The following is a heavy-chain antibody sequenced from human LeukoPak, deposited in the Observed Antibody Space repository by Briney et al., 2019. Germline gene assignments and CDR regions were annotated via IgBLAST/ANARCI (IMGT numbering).Heavy chain of an antibody. Sequence: GASLKISCKGLGYDFSTYWNAWVRQRPGKGLEWMGIIYPGDSDTRYSPSFQGQVTISADKSISTAYLQRSSLKASDTAMYYCARLSLARYSYGYLDYWGQGTLVTVSS. D-gene: IGHD5-18*01. CDR2: IYPGDSDT. CDR1: GYDFSTYW. CDR3: ARLSLARYSYGYLDY. J-gene: IGHJ4*02. V-gene: IGHV5-51*01.